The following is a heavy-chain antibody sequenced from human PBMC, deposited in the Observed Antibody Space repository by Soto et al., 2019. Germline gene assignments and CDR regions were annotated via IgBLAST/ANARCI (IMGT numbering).Heavy chain of an antibody. CDR2: ISGSGGRV. J-gene: IGHJ3*02. V-gene: IGHV3-23*01. CDR3: AMTRLYDTGTNDYQRDALDI. D-gene: IGHD3-22*01. Sequence: GGSLRLSFAASGFSFGTYVMNWVRQAPGKGLEWVSGISGSGGRVYSADAVRGRFTISRDNSRNTLYLQMNSLRAEDTAIYYCAMTRLYDTGTNDYQRDALDIWGQGTQVTVSS. CDR1: GFSFGTYV.